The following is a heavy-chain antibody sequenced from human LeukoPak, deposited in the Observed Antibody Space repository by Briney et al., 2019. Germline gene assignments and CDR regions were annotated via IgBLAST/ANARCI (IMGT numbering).Heavy chain of an antibody. CDR1: GFTFTSYG. Sequence: PGGSLRLSCAASGFTFTSYGMHWVRQAPGKGLEWVAVISYDGSNIYYADSVKGRFTISRDNSKKTLYLQMNSLRAEDTAVYYCAKKIPGIVGAAPDYWGQGTLVTVSS. V-gene: IGHV3-30*18. CDR2: ISYDGSNI. D-gene: IGHD6-19*01. J-gene: IGHJ4*02. CDR3: AKKIPGIVGAAPDY.